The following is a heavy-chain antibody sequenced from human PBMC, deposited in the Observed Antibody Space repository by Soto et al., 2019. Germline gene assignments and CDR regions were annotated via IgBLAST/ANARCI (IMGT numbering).Heavy chain of an antibody. CDR1: GGSISSSSYY. CDR2: IYYSGST. V-gene: IGHV4-39*01. CDR3: ARHCRWELTYYYYGMDV. J-gene: IGHJ6*02. D-gene: IGHD1-26*01. Sequence: NPSETLSLTCTVSGGSISSSSYYWGWIRQPPGKGLEWIGSIYYSGSTYYNPSLKSRVTISVDTSKNQFSLKLSSVTAADTAVYYCARHCRWELTYYYYGMDVWGQGTTVTVSS.